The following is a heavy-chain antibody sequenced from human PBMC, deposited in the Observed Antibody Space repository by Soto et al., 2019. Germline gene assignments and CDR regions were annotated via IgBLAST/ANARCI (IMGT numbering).Heavy chain of an antibody. D-gene: IGHD1-26*01. J-gene: IGHJ5*02. CDR3: ATQEVGGSYVYTFDP. CDR2: IYYSGST. Sequence: SETLSLTYTVYSGSITSYYWGWIRQPPGKGLEWIGSIYYSGSTYYNPSLKSRVTISVDTSKNQFSLKLSSVTAADTAVYYCATQEVGGSYVYTFDPWGQGTLGTVSS. CDR1: SGSITSYY. V-gene: IGHV4-59*05.